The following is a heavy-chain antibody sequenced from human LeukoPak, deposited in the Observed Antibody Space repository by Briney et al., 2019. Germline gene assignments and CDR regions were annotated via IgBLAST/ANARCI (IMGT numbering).Heavy chain of an antibody. CDR3: ASLSGSYKYWYFDL. Sequence: PGGSLRLSCAASGFTFSSYNMNWVRQAPGKGLEWVSSISSSSSYIYYTDSVKGRFTISRDNAKNSLYLQMNSLRAEDTAVYYCASLSGSYKYWYFDLWGRGTLVTVSS. CDR1: GFTFSSYN. J-gene: IGHJ2*01. V-gene: IGHV3-21*01. CDR2: ISSSSSYI. D-gene: IGHD1-26*01.